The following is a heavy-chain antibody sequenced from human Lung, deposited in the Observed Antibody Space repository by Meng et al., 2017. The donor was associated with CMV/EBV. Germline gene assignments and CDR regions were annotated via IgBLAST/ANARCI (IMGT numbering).Heavy chain of an antibody. D-gene: IGHD6-13*01. V-gene: IGHV3-7*04. J-gene: IGHJ6*02. CDR3: ARVAAAGRGMNV. CDR2: INQDGSQK. CDR1: GFTFSSHW. Sequence: SLKISCAAPGFTFSSHWMTWVRQAPGQGLEWVANINQDGSQKNYVDSVKGRFTITRDNAKNSLFLQMNSLRAEDTAVYYCARVAAAGRGMNVWGQGTTVTVSS.